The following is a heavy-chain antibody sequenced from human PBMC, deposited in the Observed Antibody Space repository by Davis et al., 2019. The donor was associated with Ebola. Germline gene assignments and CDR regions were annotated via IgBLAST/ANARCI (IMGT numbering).Heavy chain of an antibody. J-gene: IGHJ2*01. CDR1: GFIFSTYV. V-gene: IGHV3-66*01. CDR2: IASGGTP. Sequence: GGSLRLSCSASGFIFSTYVMSWVRQAPGKGLEWVSIIASGGTPYYSDSVKGRFIISRDDSQNTLHLQMDSLRAEDTAVYYCVRDPALVVTGGGWFFGLWGRGTLVTVSS. CDR3: VRDPALVVTGGGWFFGL. D-gene: IGHD2-21*02.